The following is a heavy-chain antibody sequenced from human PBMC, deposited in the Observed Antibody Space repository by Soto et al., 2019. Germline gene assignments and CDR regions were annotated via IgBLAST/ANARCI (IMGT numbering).Heavy chain of an antibody. J-gene: IGHJ4*02. V-gene: IGHV3-30*18. D-gene: IGHD2-2*02. CDR3: AKEPLPLKYRILTLDY. Sequence: QVQLVESGGGVVQPGRSLRLSCAASGFTFSSYGMHWVRQAPGKGLEGVAVISYDGSNKYYAESGKGRFTISRDNSKKALAQQVKSLRPEDTAVYYSAKEPLPLKYRILTLDYWGQGTLVTVSS. CDR2: ISYDGSNK. CDR1: GFTFSSYG.